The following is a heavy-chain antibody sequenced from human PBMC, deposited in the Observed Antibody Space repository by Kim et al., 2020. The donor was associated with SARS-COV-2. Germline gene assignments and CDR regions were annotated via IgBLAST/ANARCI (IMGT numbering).Heavy chain of an antibody. J-gene: IGHJ1*01. CDR1: GGSISSYY. D-gene: IGHD6-19*01. CDR2: IYYSGST. CDR3: ASMAGTWYFQH. V-gene: IGHV4-59*13. Sequence: SETLSLTCTVSGGSISSYYWSWIRQPPGKGLEYIGYIYYSGSTNYNPSLKSRVTISVDTSKNQFSLKLSSVTAADTAVYYCASMAGTWYFQHWGLGTLVTVSS.